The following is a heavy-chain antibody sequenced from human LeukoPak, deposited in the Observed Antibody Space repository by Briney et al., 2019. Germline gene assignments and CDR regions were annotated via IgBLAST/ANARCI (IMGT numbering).Heavy chain of an antibody. CDR1: GFTFSGFW. CDR3: AKGRPAAGTEAEFDC. Sequence: GGSLRLSCEASGFTFSGFWMHWVRQPPGKGLAWVSRMNTDGSRIDYADSVKGRFTISRDNAKNTVYLQMNSLRAEDTAVYFCAKGRPAAGTEAEFDCWGQGTLVTVSS. CDR2: MNTDGSRI. V-gene: IGHV3-74*01. J-gene: IGHJ4*02. D-gene: IGHD6-13*01.